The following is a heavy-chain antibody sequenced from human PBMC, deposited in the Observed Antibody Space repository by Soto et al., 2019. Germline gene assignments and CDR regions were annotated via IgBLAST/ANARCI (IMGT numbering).Heavy chain of an antibody. Sequence: ASETLSLTCTVSGGSISSYYWSWIRQPPGKGLEWIGYIYYSGSTNYNPSLKSRVTISVDTSKNQFSLKLSSVTAADTAVYYCARDKDMWHGRAGYYYYGMDVWGQGTTVTVSS. V-gene: IGHV4-59*01. CDR3: ARDKDMWHGRAGYYYYGMDV. CDR2: IYYSGST. D-gene: IGHD6-19*01. J-gene: IGHJ6*02. CDR1: GGSISSYY.